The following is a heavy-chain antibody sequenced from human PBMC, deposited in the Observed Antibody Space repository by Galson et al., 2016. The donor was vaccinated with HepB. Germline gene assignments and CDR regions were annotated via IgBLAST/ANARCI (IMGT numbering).Heavy chain of an antibody. CDR3: ARGYSGYAWDY. V-gene: IGHV3-30-3*01. Sequence: SLRLSFAASGFSIDTYVMHWVRQAPGKGLEWVAVVSHDGSNKWYADTVKGRFTISRDSSKNTLFLHMSSLRLEDTAVYFCARGYSGYAWDYWGQGTLVSVSS. J-gene: IGHJ4*02. D-gene: IGHD5-12*01. CDR1: GFSIDTYV. CDR2: VSHDGSNK.